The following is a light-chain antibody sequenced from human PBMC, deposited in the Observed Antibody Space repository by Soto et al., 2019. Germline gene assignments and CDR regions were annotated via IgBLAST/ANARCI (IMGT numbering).Light chain of an antibody. CDR2: GAS. CDR3: QQRSNWLT. J-gene: IGKJ4*01. V-gene: IGKV3-11*01. CDR1: QSVSSN. Sequence: EIGMTQSPATLSVSTGERATLSCRASQSVSSNLGWYQQKPGQGRRLRIYGASSRATGIPARFSGSGSGTDFTLTISRLEPEDFAVYCCQQRSNWLTFGGGTKVDIK.